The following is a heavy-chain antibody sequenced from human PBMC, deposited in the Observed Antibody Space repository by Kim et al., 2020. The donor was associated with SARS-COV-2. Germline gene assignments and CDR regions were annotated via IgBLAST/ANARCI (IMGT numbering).Heavy chain of an antibody. CDR2: IIPIFGTA. V-gene: IGHV1-69*13. CDR1: GGTFSSYA. J-gene: IGHJ5*02. Sequence: SVKVSCKASGGTFSSYASSWVRQAPRQGLEWMGGIIPIFGTANYALKFQGRVTITADESTSTAYMELSSLRSEDTAVYYCARDGDYDYVWGSVSQFPNRNNWFDPWGQGTLVTVSS. D-gene: IGHD3-16*01. CDR3: ARDGDYDYVWGSVSQFPNRNNWFDP.